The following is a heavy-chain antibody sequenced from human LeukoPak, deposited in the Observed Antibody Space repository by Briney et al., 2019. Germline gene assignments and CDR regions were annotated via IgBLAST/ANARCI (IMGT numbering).Heavy chain of an antibody. V-gene: IGHV3-23*01. Sequence: GSLRLSCAASGFTFSSYGMSWVRQAPGKGLEWVSAISGSGGSTYYADSVKGRFTISRDNSKNTLYLQMNSLRAEDTAVYYCAKDMARGYSGYEVFDYWGQGTLVTVSS. J-gene: IGHJ4*02. CDR3: AKDMARGYSGYEVFDY. CDR1: GFTFSSYG. D-gene: IGHD5-12*01. CDR2: ISGSGGST.